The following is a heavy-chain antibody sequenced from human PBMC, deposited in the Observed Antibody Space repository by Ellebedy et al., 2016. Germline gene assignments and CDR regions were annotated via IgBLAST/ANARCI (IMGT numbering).Heavy chain of an antibody. V-gene: IGHV1-69*13. Sequence: SVKVSCXASGGTFSSYAISWVRQDPGQGLEWMGGIIPIFGTANYAQKFQGRVTITADESTSTAYMELSSLRSEDTAVYYCATPKDKRELSFGPAFDIWGQGTMVTVSS. CDR2: IIPIFGTA. J-gene: IGHJ3*02. CDR1: GGTFSSYA. D-gene: IGHD1-7*01. CDR3: ATPKDKRELSFGPAFDI.